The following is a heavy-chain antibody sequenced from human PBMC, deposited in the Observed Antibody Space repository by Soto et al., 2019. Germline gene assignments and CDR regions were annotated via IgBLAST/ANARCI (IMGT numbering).Heavy chain of an antibody. J-gene: IGHJ4*02. CDR3: ARDVGGEATIRY. CDR1: VGSFSNFV. CDR2: IIPNFGTT. V-gene: IGHV1-69*01. Sequence: QVQLVQSGAEVKKPGSSVKVSCKASVGSFSNFVISWVRQAPGQGREWMGGIIPNFGTTNYAQKFQGKVTITADETTRPAYLELSGLTSEDTSVYYCARDVGGEATIRYCGQGTLVTVSS. D-gene: IGHD5-12*01.